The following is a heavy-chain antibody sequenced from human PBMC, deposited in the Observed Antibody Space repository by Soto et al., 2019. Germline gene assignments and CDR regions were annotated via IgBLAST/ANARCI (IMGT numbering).Heavy chain of an antibody. D-gene: IGHD4-17*01. Sequence: GGSLRLSCAASGFTFSSYAMSWVRQAPGKGLEWVSAISGSGGSTYYADSVKGRFTISRDNSKNTLYLQMNSLRAEDTAVYYCATTRGVTTFQHWGQGTLVTVSS. J-gene: IGHJ1*01. CDR2: ISGSGGST. CDR1: GFTFSSYA. V-gene: IGHV3-23*01. CDR3: ATTRGVTTFQH.